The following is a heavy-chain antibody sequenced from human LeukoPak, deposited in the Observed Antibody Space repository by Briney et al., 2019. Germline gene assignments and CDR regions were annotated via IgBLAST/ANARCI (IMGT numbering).Heavy chain of an antibody. J-gene: IGHJ4*02. CDR2: IYYSGST. Sequence: SETLSLTCTVSRGSISTYYWTWIRQPPGKGLEWIGYIYYSGSTNYNPSLKSRVTISVDTSKNQFSLKLSSVTAADTAVYYCARGLTESVDTAMVTKALYYFDYWGQGTLVTVSS. CDR1: RGSISTYY. CDR3: ARGLTESVDTAMVTKALYYFDY. V-gene: IGHV4-59*01. D-gene: IGHD5-18*01.